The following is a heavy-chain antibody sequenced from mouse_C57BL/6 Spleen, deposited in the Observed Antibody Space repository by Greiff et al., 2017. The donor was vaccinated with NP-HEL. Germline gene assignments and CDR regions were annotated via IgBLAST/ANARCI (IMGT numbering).Heavy chain of an antibody. CDR1: GYTFTSYT. Sequence: VKLVESGAELARPGASVKMSCKASGYTFTSYTMHWVKQRPGQGLEWIGYINPSSGYTKYNQKFKDKATLTADKSSSTAYMQLSSLTSEDSAVYYCARSGSSYGYAMDYWGQGTSVTVSS. V-gene: IGHV1-4*01. J-gene: IGHJ4*01. CDR3: ARSGSSYGYAMDY. D-gene: IGHD1-1*01. CDR2: INPSSGYT.